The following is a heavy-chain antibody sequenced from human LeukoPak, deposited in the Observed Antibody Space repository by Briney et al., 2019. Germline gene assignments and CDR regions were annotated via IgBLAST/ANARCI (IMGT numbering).Heavy chain of an antibody. D-gene: IGHD5-24*01. CDR2: ISYSGST. V-gene: IGHV4-59*01. CDR1: GGSFSSYY. CDR3: ARGAGDGYNLPFDY. J-gene: IGHJ4*01. Sequence: SETLSLTCAVYGGSFSSYYWNWIRQPPGKGLEWIGYISYSGSTKYNPSLKSRVTIAEDTSKNQFSLKLSSVTAADTAVYYCARGAGDGYNLPFDYWGHGSLVTVSS.